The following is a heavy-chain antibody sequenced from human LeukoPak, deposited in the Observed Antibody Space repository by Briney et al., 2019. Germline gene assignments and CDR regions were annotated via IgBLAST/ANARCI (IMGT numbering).Heavy chain of an antibody. D-gene: IGHD3-16*01. CDR3: AKRVGGVNNFDY. Sequence: GGSLRLSCAASGFTFSGSAMNWVRQAPGKGLEWVSVISGSGGTTYYADSVKGRFTISRDNSKNMLYLQMNSLRAEDTAVYYCAKRVGGVNNFDYWGQGTLVTVSS. J-gene: IGHJ4*02. CDR1: GFTFSGSA. CDR2: ISGSGGTT. V-gene: IGHV3-23*01.